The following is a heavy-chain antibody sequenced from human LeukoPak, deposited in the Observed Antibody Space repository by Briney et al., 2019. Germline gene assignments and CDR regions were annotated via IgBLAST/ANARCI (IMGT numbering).Heavy chain of an antibody. CDR2: TYYSGST. CDR3: AREGYYDSSGYQGNLLDY. D-gene: IGHD3-22*01. Sequence: PSEALSLTCTVSGGSISSYYWSWIRQPPGKGLEWIGYTYYSGSTNYNPSLKSRVTISVDTSKNQFSLKLSSVTAADTAVYYCAREGYYDSSGYQGNLLDYWGQGTLVTVSS. CDR1: GGSISSYY. V-gene: IGHV4-59*01. J-gene: IGHJ4*02.